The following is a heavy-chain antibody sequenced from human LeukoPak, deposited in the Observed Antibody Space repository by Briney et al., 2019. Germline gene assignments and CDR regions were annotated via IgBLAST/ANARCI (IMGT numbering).Heavy chain of an antibody. V-gene: IGHV3-53*01. CDR3: ARVTGTTALVDYYYYMDV. CDR1: GFTVSSNY. J-gene: IGHJ6*03. CDR2: IYSGGST. D-gene: IGHD1-7*01. Sequence: GGSLRLSCAASGFTVSSNYMSWVRQAPGKGLEWVSVIYSGGSTYYADSVKGRFTISRDNSKNTLYLQMNSLRAEDTAVYYCARVTGTTALVDYYYYMDVWSKGTTVTVSS.